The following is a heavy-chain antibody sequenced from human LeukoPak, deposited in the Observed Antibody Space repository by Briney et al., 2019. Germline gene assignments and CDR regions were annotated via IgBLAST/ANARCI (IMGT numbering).Heavy chain of an antibody. CDR3: ARDLVGPPGRNAFDI. J-gene: IGHJ3*02. CDR1: GFTFSSHA. CDR2: ISSSSSYI. Sequence: PGGSLRLSCAASGFTFSSHAMDWVRQAPGKGLEWVSSISSSSSYIYYADSVKGRFTISRDNAKNSLYLQMNSLRAEDTAVYYCARDLVGPPGRNAFDIWGQGTMVTVSS. D-gene: IGHD2-2*01. V-gene: IGHV3-21*01.